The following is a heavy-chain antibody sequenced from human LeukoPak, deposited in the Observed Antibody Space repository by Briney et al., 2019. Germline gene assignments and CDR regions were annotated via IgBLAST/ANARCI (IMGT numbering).Heavy chain of an antibody. CDR3: ARPQTYYYDSSGYPYYYGMDV. Sequence: GESLKISCKGSGYSFTSYWIGWVRQMPGKGLEWMGIIYPGDSDTRYSPSFQGQVTISADKSISTAYLQWSSLKASDTAMYYCARPQTYYYDSSGYPYYYGMDVWGQGTTVTVSS. D-gene: IGHD3-22*01. J-gene: IGHJ6*02. CDR2: IYPGDSDT. V-gene: IGHV5-51*01. CDR1: GYSFTSYW.